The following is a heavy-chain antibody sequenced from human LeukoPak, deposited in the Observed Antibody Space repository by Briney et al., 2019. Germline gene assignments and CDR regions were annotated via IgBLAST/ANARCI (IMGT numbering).Heavy chain of an antibody. D-gene: IGHD3-10*01. J-gene: IGHJ4*02. Sequence: PSETLSLTCTVSGGSVSSGSYYWSWIRQPPGKGLEWIGYIYYSGSTNYNPSLKSRVTISVDTSKNQFSLKLSSVTAADTAVYYCARRVYGSGSYYPFDYWGQGTLVTVSS. CDR1: GGSVSSGSYY. V-gene: IGHV4-61*01. CDR2: IYYSGST. CDR3: ARRVYGSGSYYPFDY.